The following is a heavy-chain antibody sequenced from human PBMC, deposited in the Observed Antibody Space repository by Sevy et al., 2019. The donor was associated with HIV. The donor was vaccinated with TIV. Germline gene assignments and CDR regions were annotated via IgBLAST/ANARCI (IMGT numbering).Heavy chain of an antibody. CDR2: IHADGSS. Sequence: GGSLRLSCAASGFNVNDNYMTWVRQAPGKGLEWVSIIHADGSSYYADSVRGRFTMSRDDYKNIVNLQMNSLRDDDTAVYYCARDRRFCGNECYLYYYYGMDVWGQGTAVTVSS. V-gene: IGHV3-53*01. CDR3: ARDRRFCGNECYLYYYYGMDV. J-gene: IGHJ6*02. D-gene: IGHD3-16*02. CDR1: GFNVNDNY.